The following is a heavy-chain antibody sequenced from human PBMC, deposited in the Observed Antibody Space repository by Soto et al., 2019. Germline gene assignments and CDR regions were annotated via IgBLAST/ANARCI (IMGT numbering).Heavy chain of an antibody. CDR3: ARDRIAARLPDYYYGMDV. CDR1: GFTFSSYA. V-gene: IGHV3-30-3*01. D-gene: IGHD6-6*01. CDR2: ISYDGSNK. Sequence: GESLKISCAASGFTFSSYAMHWVRQAPGKGLEWVAVISYDGSNKYYADSVKGRFTISRDNSKNTLYLQMNSLRAEDTAVYYCARDRIAARLPDYYYGMDVWGQGTTVTVSS. J-gene: IGHJ6*02.